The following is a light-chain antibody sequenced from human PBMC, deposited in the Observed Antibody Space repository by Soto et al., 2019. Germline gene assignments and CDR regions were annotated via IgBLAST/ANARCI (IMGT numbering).Light chain of an antibody. J-gene: IGKJ1*01. CDR3: QQYVSSPT. CDR1: QSVSSSY. CDR2: GAS. Sequence: EIVLTQSPGTLSLSPGERATLSCRASQSVSSSYLAWYQQKPGQAPRLLIYGASSRATGIPDRFSGSGSGKDFPLPISRLEPKDFAVYYCQQYVSSPTFGKGTKGNIK. V-gene: IGKV3-20*01.